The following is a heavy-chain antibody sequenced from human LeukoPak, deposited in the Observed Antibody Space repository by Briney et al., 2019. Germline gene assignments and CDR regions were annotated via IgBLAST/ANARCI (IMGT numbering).Heavy chain of an antibody. CDR2: IRSKAFGGTT. D-gene: IGHD3-22*01. J-gene: IGHJ4*02. CDR3: TRDTYYYDSSGYYQIDY. V-gene: IGHV3-49*04. CDR1: GFIFNNYG. Sequence: GGSLRLSCAASGFIFNNYGLIWVRQAPGKGLEWVGFIRSKAFGGTTEYAASVKGRFTISRDDSKSIAYLQMNSLKTDDTAVYYCTRDTYYYDSSGYYQIDYWGQGTLVTVSS.